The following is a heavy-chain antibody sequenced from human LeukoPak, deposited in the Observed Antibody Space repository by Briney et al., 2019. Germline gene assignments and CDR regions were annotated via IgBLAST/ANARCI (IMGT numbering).Heavy chain of an antibody. CDR1: GYSFTSYW. D-gene: IGHD4-23*01. J-gene: IGHJ4*02. V-gene: IGHV5-10-1*01. CDR3: ARHPTTTVVTPDY. CDR2: IDPSDSYT. Sequence: NHGESLKISCKASGYSFTSYWIGWVRQMPGKGLEWMGRIDPSDSYTNYSPSFQGHVTISADKSISTAYLQWSSLKASDTAMYYCARHPTTTVVTPDYWGQGTLVTVSS.